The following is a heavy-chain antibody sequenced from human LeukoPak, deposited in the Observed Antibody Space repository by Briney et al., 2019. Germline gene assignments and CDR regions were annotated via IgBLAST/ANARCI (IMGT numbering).Heavy chain of an antibody. Sequence: GGSLRLSCAASGFPFNTYPMFWVRQLQGKGLGLVSYIAGAGDTMHYADSVRGRFAISRDNGKNSLYLQMNALRAEDTAIYYCARVVGGVAGADFWGQGTLVTVSS. CDR3: ARVVGGVAGADF. D-gene: IGHD6-19*01. V-gene: IGHV3-48*01. CDR2: IAGAGDTM. J-gene: IGHJ4*02. CDR1: GFPFNTYP.